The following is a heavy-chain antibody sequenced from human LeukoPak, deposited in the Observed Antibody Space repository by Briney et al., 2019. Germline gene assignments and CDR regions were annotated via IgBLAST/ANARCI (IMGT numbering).Heavy chain of an antibody. V-gene: IGHV4-59*01. CDR1: GGSFSGYY. D-gene: IGHD6-13*01. CDR2: IYYSGST. CDR3: ARARYSSSWTCDY. J-gene: IGHJ4*02. Sequence: SETLSLTCAVYGGSFSGYYWSWIRQPPGKGLEWIGYIYYSGSTNYNPSLKSRVTISVDTSKNQFSLKLSSVTAADTAVYYCARARYSSSWTCDYWGQGTLVTVSS.